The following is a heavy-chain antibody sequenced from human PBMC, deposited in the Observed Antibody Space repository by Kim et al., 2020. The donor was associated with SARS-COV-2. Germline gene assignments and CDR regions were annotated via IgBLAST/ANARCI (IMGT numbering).Heavy chain of an antibody. V-gene: IGHV3-23*01. Sequence: YYADSVKGRFTISRDNSKNTLYLQMNSLRAEDTAVYYCAKATTTYVNFDYWGQGTLVTVSS. J-gene: IGHJ4*02. CDR3: AKATTTYVNFDY. D-gene: IGHD3-16*01.